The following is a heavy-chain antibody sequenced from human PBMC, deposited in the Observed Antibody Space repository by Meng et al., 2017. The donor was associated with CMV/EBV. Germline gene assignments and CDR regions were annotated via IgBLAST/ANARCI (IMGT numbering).Heavy chain of an antibody. J-gene: IGHJ6*02. CDR3: ARIGGYCSSTSCVGMDV. D-gene: IGHD2-2*01. CDR1: GFTFSSYG. CDR2: IWYDGSNK. Sequence: GESLKISCAASGFTFSSYGMHWVRQAPGKGLEWVAVIWYDGSNKYYADSVKGRFTISRDNSKNTLYLQMNSLRAEDTAVYYCARIGGYCSSTSCVGMDVWGQGTTVTVSS. V-gene: IGHV3-30*19.